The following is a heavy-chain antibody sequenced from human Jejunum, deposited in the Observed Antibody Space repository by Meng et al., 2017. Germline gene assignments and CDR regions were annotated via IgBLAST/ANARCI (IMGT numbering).Heavy chain of an antibody. CDR1: GVSTTAPFY. J-gene: IGHJ4*02. D-gene: IGHD1-14*01. V-gene: IGHV4-4*02. CDR3: ARAIRERYFDS. CDR2: VWPSGAT. Sequence: QVQLQESGPGLVKPSGTLSLTCTGSGVSTTAPFYWTWIRQAPGKGLEWIGEVWPSGATYYNPSLSSRITISIDTSNNQFSLEVAFLTAADTAVYYCARAIRERYFDSWGQGTLVTVSS.